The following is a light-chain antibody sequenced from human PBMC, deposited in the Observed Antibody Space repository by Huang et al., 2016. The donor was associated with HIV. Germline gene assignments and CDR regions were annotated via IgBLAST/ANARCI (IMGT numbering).Light chain of an antibody. CDR2: KVS. J-gene: IGKJ5*01. V-gene: IGKV2-30*02. CDR3: MQGTHWPPVT. Sequence: DVVMTQSPPSLPVTLGQPASISCRSSHSLEHSDGNIYLNWVQQSPGQSPRRLMYKVSHRDSGFPDRFFGSGSGTDFSLTISRVEAEDVGFYFCMQGTHWPPVTFGQGTRLEIK. CDR1: HSLEHSDGNIY.